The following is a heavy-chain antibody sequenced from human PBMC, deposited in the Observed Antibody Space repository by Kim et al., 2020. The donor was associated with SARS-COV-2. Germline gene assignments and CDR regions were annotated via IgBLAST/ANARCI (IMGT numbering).Heavy chain of an antibody. D-gene: IGHD3-10*01. CDR3: ATDRGVRGRYGGFDP. CDR2: FDPEDGET. CDR1: GYTLTELS. Sequence: ASVKVSCKVSGYTLTELSMHWVRPAPGKGLEWMGGFDPEDGETIYAQKFQGRVTMTEDTSTDTAYMELSSLRSEDTAVYYCATDRGVRGRYGGFDPWGQGTLVTVSS. V-gene: IGHV1-24*01. J-gene: IGHJ5*02.